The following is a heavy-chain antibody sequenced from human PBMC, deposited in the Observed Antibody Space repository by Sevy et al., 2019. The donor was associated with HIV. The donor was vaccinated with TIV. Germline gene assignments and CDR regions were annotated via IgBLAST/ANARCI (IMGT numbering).Heavy chain of an antibody. CDR2: FDPQSGRI. J-gene: IGHJ6*02. V-gene: IGHV1-24*01. D-gene: IGHD3-10*01. Sequence: ASVKVSCKVTGDSLTELSMFWVRQAPGKGLEWMGGFDPQSGRIIYAQKFEARVTMTEDKSAETAYMELTTLKIEDTAVYFCATTRTERNWYGESFYYYYAMDVWGQGTSVTVSS. CDR1: GDSLTELS. CDR3: ATTRTERNWYGESFYYYYAMDV.